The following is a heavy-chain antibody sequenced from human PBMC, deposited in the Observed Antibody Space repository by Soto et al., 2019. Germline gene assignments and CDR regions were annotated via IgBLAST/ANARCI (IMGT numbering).Heavy chain of an antibody. CDR1: GGTFSSYA. V-gene: IGHV1-69*01. Sequence: QVQLVQSGAEVKKPGSSVKVSCKASGGTFSSYAISWVRQAPGQGLEWMGGIIPIFGTANYAQKFQGRVTITADESTSTAYMELSSLRSEDTAVYYCARKSSGRYKDRGPNYYYYGMDVCGQGTTVTVSS. CDR3: ARKSSGRYKDRGPNYYYYGMDV. D-gene: IGHD6-19*01. CDR2: IIPIFGTA. J-gene: IGHJ6*02.